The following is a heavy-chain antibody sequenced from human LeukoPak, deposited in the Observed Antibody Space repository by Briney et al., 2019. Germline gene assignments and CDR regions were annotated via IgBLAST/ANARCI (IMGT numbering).Heavy chain of an antibody. V-gene: IGHV3-11*04. Sequence: GGSLRLSCAASGFTFSDYYMSWIRQAPGKGLEWISYISTSGTTTYHADSVKGRFTVSRDDAKNSLYLQMNSLRADDTALYYRARVRGSYSVDYWGQGTLVTVSS. J-gene: IGHJ4*02. CDR1: GFTFSDYY. CDR3: ARVRGSYSVDY. D-gene: IGHD3-10*01. CDR2: ISTSGTTT.